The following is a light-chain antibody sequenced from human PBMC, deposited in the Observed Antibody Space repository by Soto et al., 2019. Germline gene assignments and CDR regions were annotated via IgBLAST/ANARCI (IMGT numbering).Light chain of an antibody. CDR3: QKLFDSPIS. Sequence: DIQLTQSPSTLSTSAGARVTITCRASQTVRYWLAWSPQKPGKAPQLLIYAAVSFEKWVPLRFRATVSGTEFSLTIPSLQPEEFSTYYCQKLFDSPISFGQGARLGIK. CDR1: QTVRYW. J-gene: IGKJ5*01. CDR2: AAV. V-gene: IGKV1-5*01.